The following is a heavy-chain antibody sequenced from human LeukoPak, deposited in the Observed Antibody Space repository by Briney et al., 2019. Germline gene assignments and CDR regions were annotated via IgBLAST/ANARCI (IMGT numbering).Heavy chain of an antibody. CDR3: ARDLGYSYGSVY. V-gene: IGHV1-3*01. J-gene: IGHJ4*02. CDR1: GYTFTSYA. Sequence: ASVKVSCKASGYTFTSYAMHWVRQAPGQRLEWMGWINAGNGNTKYSQKFQGRVTITRDTSASTAYMELSSLRSEDTAVYYCARDLGYSYGSVYWGQGTLVTVSS. CDR2: INAGNGNT. D-gene: IGHD5-18*01.